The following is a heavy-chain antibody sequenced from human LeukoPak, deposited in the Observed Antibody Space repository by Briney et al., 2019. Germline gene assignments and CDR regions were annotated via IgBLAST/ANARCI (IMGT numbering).Heavy chain of an antibody. D-gene: IGHD3-10*01. Sequence: GASVKVSCKASGYTFTSYYIHWVRQAPGQGLEWMGGIIPIFGTANYAQKFQGRVTITADESTSTAYMELSSLRSEDTAVYYCARGEGLVRESQFDYWGQGTLVTVSS. V-gene: IGHV1-69*13. CDR3: ARGEGLVRESQFDY. CDR2: IIPIFGTA. J-gene: IGHJ4*02. CDR1: GYTFTSYY.